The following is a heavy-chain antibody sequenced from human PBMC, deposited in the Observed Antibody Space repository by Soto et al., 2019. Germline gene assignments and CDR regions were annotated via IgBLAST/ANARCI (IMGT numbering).Heavy chain of an antibody. CDR2: IKQDGSEK. J-gene: IGHJ3*02. Sequence: GGSLRLSCAASGFTFSSYWMSWVCQAPGKGLEWVANIKQDGSEKYYVDSVKGRFTISRDNAKNSLYLQMNSLRAEDTAVYYCARGRGRYAFDIWGQGTMVTVSS. CDR3: ARGRGRYAFDI. D-gene: IGHD3-10*01. CDR1: GFTFSSYW. V-gene: IGHV3-7*03.